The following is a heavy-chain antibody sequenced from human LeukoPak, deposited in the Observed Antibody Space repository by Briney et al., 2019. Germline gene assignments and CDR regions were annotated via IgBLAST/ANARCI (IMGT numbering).Heavy chain of an antibody. Sequence: SETLSLTCTVSGGSISSYYWSWIRQPPGKGLEWIGYIYYSGSTNYNPSLQSRVTISVDTSKNQFSLNLRSVTAADTAVYFCARARAFVWGSYRYIPYYFDPWGQGTLVTVSS. D-gene: IGHD3-16*02. V-gene: IGHV4-59*12. CDR3: ARARAFVWGSYRYIPYYFDP. CDR2: IYYSGST. CDR1: GGSISSYY. J-gene: IGHJ5*02.